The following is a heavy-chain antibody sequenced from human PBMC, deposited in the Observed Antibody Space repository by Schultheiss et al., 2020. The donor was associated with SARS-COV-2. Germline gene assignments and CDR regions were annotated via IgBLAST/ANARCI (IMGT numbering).Heavy chain of an antibody. CDR2: INHSGST. D-gene: IGHD3-3*01. J-gene: IGHJ3*02. CDR3: ARVSWGFFGSYAFDI. V-gene: IGHV4-34*01. Sequence: SETLSLTCAVYGGSFSGYYWSWIRQPPGKGLEWIGEINHSGSTNYNPSLKSRVTISVDTSKNQFSLKLSSVTAADTAVYYCARVSWGFFGSYAFDIWGQGTMVTVSS. CDR1: GGSFSGYY.